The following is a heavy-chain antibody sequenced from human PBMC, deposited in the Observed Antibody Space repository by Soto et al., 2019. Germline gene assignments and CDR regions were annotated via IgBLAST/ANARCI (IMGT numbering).Heavy chain of an antibody. CDR2: IIPIIGII. D-gene: IGHD3-22*01. Sequence: SVKVSCKASGGTFSTYTITLVRQAPGQGLEWMGRIIPIIGIINYAQKFQGRVTITADKFTGTAYMELTRLRSDDTAVYYCAGDPDSHYNDRHAYSYPWGQGPLVTSPQ. CDR1: GGTFSTYT. CDR3: AGDPDSHYNDRHAYSYP. V-gene: IGHV1-69*04. J-gene: IGHJ5*02.